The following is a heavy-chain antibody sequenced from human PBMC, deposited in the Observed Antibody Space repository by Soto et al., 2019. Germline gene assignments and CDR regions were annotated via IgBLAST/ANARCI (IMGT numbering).Heavy chain of an antibody. CDR3: ARNLMDYDILSGYYMAYYFDH. CDR1: GYTFTSYA. D-gene: IGHD3-9*01. V-gene: IGHV1-3*01. J-gene: IGHJ4*01. Sequence: ASVKVSCKASGYTFTSYAMHWVRQAPGQRLEWMGWINAGNGNTKYSQKFQGRLTITRDTSASTAYMELSSLRSEDTAVYYCARNLMDYDILSGYYMAYYFDHWGQGTLVTVPS. CDR2: INAGNGNT.